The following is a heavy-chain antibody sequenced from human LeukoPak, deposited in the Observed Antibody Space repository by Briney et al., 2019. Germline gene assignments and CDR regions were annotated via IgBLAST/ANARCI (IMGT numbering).Heavy chain of an antibody. Sequence: ASVKVSCKASGYTFTGYYMHWVRQAPGQGLEWMGWINPNSGGTNYAQKFQGRVTMTRDTSTSTVYMELSSLRSEDTAVYYCARENYVWGTFDYWGQGTLVTVSS. CDR1: GYTFTGYY. J-gene: IGHJ4*02. D-gene: IGHD3-16*01. CDR2: INPNSGGT. CDR3: ARENYVWGTFDY. V-gene: IGHV1-2*02.